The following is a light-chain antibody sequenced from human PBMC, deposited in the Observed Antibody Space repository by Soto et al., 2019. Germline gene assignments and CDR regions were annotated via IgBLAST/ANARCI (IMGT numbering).Light chain of an antibody. CDR2: GAS. J-gene: IGKJ5*01. V-gene: IGKV3D-20*02. CDR1: QSVSSSY. CDR3: QQRNVWPPIT. Sequence: EIVLTQSPGTLSLSPGERATLSCRASQSVSSSYLAWYQQKPGQAPRLLIYGASNRATGIPDRFSGSGSGTDFTLTISSLQFEDFAVYYCQQRNVWPPITFGQGTRLEIK.